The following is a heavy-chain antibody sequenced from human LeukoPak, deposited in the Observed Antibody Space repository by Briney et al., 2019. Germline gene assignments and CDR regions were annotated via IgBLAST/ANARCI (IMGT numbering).Heavy chain of an antibody. Sequence: ASVKVSCTASGYTFTSYGISWVRQAPGQGLEWMGWISAYNGNTNYAQKLQGRVTMTRDTSISTAYMELSRLRSDDTAVYYCARARRSIAAAGTGFDYWGQGTLVTVSS. D-gene: IGHD6-13*01. CDR1: GYTFTSYG. V-gene: IGHV1-18*01. CDR2: ISAYNGNT. CDR3: ARARRSIAAAGTGFDY. J-gene: IGHJ4*02.